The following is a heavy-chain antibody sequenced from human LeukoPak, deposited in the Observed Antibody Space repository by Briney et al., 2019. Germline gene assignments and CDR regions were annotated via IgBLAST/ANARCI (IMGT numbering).Heavy chain of an antibody. D-gene: IGHD1-1*01. Sequence: ASVTVSCKASGYTFTGYYMYWVRQAPGQGPEWMGWIIPNSGGTKYAQKFQGRVNMTRDTSISTAYMELSRLTSDDAAVYYCGRAQGWERPLDYWGQGTLVTVSS. CDR2: IIPNSGGT. CDR3: GRAQGWERPLDY. V-gene: IGHV1-2*02. J-gene: IGHJ4*02. CDR1: GYTFTGYY.